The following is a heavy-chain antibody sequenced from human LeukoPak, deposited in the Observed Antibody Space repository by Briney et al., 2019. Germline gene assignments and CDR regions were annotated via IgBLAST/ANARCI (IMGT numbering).Heavy chain of an antibody. V-gene: IGHV4-39*01. Sequence: PSETLSLTCSVSGGSISSSNYYWGWIRQPPGKGLEWIASIYNSRSAYYNPSLKSRVTISVDTSKNQFSLKLASVAAADTAVYYCARKPGGSTFSYTFDYWGQGTLVTVSS. J-gene: IGHJ4*02. D-gene: IGHD2/OR15-2a*01. CDR1: GGSISSSNYY. CDR3: ARKPGGSTFSYTFDY. CDR2: IYNSRSA.